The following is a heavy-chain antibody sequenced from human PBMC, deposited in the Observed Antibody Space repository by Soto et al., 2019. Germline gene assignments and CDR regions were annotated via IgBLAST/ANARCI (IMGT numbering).Heavy chain of an antibody. D-gene: IGHD2-15*01. CDR3: AREGSGDPFDY. Sequence: ETLSLTCAVSGGSISSGGYYWSWIRQPPGKGLEWIGYIYYSGSTNYNPSLKSRVTISVDTSKNQFSLKLSSVTAADTAVYYCAREGSGDPFDYWGQGTLVTVSS. CDR2: IYYSGST. V-gene: IGHV4-61*08. CDR1: GGSISSGGYY. J-gene: IGHJ4*02.